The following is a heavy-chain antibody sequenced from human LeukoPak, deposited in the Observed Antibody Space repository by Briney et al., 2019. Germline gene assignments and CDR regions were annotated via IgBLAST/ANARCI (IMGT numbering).Heavy chain of an antibody. J-gene: IGHJ4*02. CDR3: ARGRWGSGYYFDY. D-gene: IGHD6-25*01. Sequence: GGSLRLSCAASGFTFSSFWMTWVRQAPGKRLEYVANIKQDGTDRYYVGSVKGRFTISRDNAKNSLYLQMSSLRAEDTAAYYCARGRWGSGYYFDYWGQGTLVTVSS. CDR1: GFTFSSFW. CDR2: IKQDGTDR. V-gene: IGHV3-7*01.